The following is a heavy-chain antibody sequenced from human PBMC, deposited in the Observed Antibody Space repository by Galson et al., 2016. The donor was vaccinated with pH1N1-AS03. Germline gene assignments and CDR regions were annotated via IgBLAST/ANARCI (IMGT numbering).Heavy chain of an antibody. CDR3: AAGQGWQFDY. J-gene: IGHJ4*02. CDR1: GYSISSGYY. V-gene: IGHV4-38-2*01. CDR2: FSRGGIT. D-gene: IGHD2-15*01. Sequence: SETLSLTCAVSGYSISSGYYWGWVRQPPGKGLERIGTFSRGGITSYNPSLKSRITISVDTSKKQFSLKMTSVTAADTAVYFCAAGQGWQFDYWGQGTLVTASS.